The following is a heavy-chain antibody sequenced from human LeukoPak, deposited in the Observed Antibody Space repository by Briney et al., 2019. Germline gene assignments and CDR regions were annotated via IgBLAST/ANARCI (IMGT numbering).Heavy chain of an antibody. Sequence: GGSLRLSCAASGFTFSSYWMSWVRQAPGKGLEWVANIKQDGSEEYYVDSVKGRFTISRDNAKNSLYLQMNSLRAEDTAVYYCARQKLVRPSPFDPWGQGTLVTVSS. V-gene: IGHV3-7*01. J-gene: IGHJ5*02. CDR3: ARQKLVRPSPFDP. CDR1: GFTFSSYW. CDR2: IKQDGSEE. D-gene: IGHD3-10*01.